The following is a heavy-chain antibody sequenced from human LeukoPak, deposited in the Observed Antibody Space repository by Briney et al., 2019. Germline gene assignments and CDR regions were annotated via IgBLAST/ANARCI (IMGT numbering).Heavy chain of an antibody. CDR3: ARILVVVPAARGYSFDY. Sequence: ASVKVSCKAYGYTFTNCGISWVRQAPGQGLEWMGWISAYSGLTNYVQRLQGRVTMTTDTSTNTAYMELRSLRSDDTAVYYCARILVVVPAARGYSFDYWGQGTLVTVSS. J-gene: IGHJ4*02. CDR2: ISAYSGLT. D-gene: IGHD2-2*01. CDR1: GYTFTNCG. V-gene: IGHV1-18*01.